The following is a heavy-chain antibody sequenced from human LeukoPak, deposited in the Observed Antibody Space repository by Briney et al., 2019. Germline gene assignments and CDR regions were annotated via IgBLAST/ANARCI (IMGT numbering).Heavy chain of an antibody. V-gene: IGHV4-39*01. CDR3: ARRSTMVRGVIIN. D-gene: IGHD3-10*01. CDR2: IYYSGST. CDR1: GGSISTSSYY. Sequence: PSETLSLTCTVSGGSISTSSYYWGWIRQPPGKGLEWIGSIYYSGSTYYNPSLKSRVTISVDTSKNQFSLKLSSVTAADTAVYYCARRSTMVRGVIINWGQGTLVTVSS. J-gene: IGHJ4*02.